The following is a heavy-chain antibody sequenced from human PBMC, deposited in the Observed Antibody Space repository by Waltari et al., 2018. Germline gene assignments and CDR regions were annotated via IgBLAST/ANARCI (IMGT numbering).Heavy chain of an antibody. Sequence: QVQLVESGGGVVQPGRSLRLSCAASGFTFSSYGMHWVRQAPGKGLEWVAVIWYDGSNKYYADSVKGRFTISRDNSKNTLYLQMNSLRAEDTAVYYCAKDVEGKYYFDYWGQGTLVTVSS. CDR1: GFTFSSYG. CDR3: AKDVEGKYYFDY. V-gene: IGHV3-30*18. CDR2: IWYDGSNK. D-gene: IGHD2-15*01. J-gene: IGHJ4*02.